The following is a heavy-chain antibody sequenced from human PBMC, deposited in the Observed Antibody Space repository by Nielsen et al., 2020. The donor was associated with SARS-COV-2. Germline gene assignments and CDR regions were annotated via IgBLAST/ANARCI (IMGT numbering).Heavy chain of an antibody. CDR2: INTNTGNP. CDR1: GGTFSSYA. Sequence: ASVKVSCKASGGTFSSYAISWVRQAPGQGLEWMGWINTNTGNPTYAQGFTGRFVFSLDTSVSTAYLQISSLKAEDTAVYYCASRSSSWEPYFDYWGQGTLVTVSS. D-gene: IGHD6-13*01. J-gene: IGHJ4*02. V-gene: IGHV7-4-1*02. CDR3: ASRSSSWEPYFDY.